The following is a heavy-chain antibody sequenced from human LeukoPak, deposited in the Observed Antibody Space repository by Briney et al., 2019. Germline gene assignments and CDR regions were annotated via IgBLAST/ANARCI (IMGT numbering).Heavy chain of an antibody. D-gene: IGHD2-21*01. CDR1: GGTFSSYA. V-gene: IGHV1-69*04. CDR2: IIPILGIA. J-gene: IGHJ4*02. CDR3: ARDLYLGVVKGNYYFDY. Sequence: ASVKVSCKASGGTFSSYAISWVRQAPGQGLEWMGRIIPILGIANYAQKFQGRVTITADKSTSTAYMELSSLRSEDTAVYYCARDLYLGVVKGNYYFDYWGQGTLVTVSS.